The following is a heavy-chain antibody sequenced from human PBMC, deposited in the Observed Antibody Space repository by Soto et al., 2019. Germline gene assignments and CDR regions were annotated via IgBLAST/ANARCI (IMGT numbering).Heavy chain of an antibody. V-gene: IGHV3-30*03. Sequence: GGSLRLSCAASGITFSNYSMHWVRQAPGKGLEWVAVISYDGSNENYADSVKGRFTVSRDNSKSTLYLQMNSLRPADTAVYFCGRGGWYIDYWGRGTLVTVSS. CDR1: GITFSNYS. D-gene: IGHD6-19*01. J-gene: IGHJ4*02. CDR2: ISYDGSNE. CDR3: GRGGWYIDY.